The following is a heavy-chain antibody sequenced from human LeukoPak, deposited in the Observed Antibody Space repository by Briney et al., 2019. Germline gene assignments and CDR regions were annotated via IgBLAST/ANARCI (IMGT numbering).Heavy chain of an antibody. CDR1: GYPFTNYA. Sequence: AAVQTSFHTSGYPFTNYAMNWVRPAPGQGLEWMGWINAYNGNTELPQNFQGRVTLATDASTSTAYVELRSVTSDDTAVYFCARGGSRSRRGDDAFDIWGQGTMVTVSS. J-gene: IGHJ3*02. V-gene: IGHV1-18*01. CDR3: ARGGSRSRRGDDAFDI. D-gene: IGHD3-10*01. CDR2: INAYNGNT.